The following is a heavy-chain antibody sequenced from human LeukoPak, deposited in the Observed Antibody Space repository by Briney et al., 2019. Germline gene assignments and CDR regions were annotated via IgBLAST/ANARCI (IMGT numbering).Heavy chain of an antibody. CDR2: ISSSSSYI. J-gene: IGHJ3*02. CDR3: ARDRWNAFDI. CDR1: GFTFSSYS. V-gene: IGHV3-21*01. D-gene: IGHD3-3*01. Sequence: GGSLRLSCAASGFTFSSYSMNWVRQAPGKGLEWVSSISSSSSYIYYADSVEGRFTISRDNAKNSLYLQMNSLRAEDTAVYYCARDRWNAFDIWGQGTMVTVSS.